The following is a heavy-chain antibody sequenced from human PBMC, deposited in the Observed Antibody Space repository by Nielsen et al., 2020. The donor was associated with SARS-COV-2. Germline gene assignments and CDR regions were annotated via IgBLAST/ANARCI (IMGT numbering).Heavy chain of an antibody. CDR1: GGSISSSNW. CDR2: IYHSGST. D-gene: IGHD4-17*01. Sequence: SETLSLTCAVSGGSISSSNWWSWVRQPPGKGLEWIGEIYHSGSTNYNPSLKSRVTISVDKSKNQFSLKLSSVTAADTAVYYCATFPVGPGGDYADYWGQGTLVTVSS. J-gene: IGHJ4*02. V-gene: IGHV4-4*02. CDR3: ATFPVGPGGDYADY.